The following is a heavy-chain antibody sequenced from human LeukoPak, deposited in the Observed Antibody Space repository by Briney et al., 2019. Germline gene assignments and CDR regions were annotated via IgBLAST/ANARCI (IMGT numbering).Heavy chain of an antibody. J-gene: IGHJ4*02. CDR3: ARIVRTGTNYIDY. V-gene: IGHV4-30-4*01. D-gene: IGHD1-7*01. CDR2: IYYSGST. CDR1: GVSTSSGDHY. Sequence: SQTLSLTCTVSGVSTSSGDHYWSWIRQPPGKGLEWIGYIYYSGSTYYNSSLKSRVTISVDTSKDQFSLKLSSVAAADTAVYFCARIVRTGTNYIDYWGQGALVTVSS.